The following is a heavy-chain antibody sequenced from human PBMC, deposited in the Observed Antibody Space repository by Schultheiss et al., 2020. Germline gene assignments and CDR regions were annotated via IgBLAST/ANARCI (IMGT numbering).Heavy chain of an antibody. CDR3: ARHKRYDYVWGSYPSLFDY. D-gene: IGHD3-16*02. Sequence: GESLKISCKGSGYSFTNYWIGWVRQMPGKGLEWMGIIYPGDSDTRYSPSFQGQVTISADKSISTAYLQWSSLKASDTAMYYCARHKRYDYVWGSYPSLFDYWGQGTLVTVSS. CDR1: GYSFTNYW. CDR2: IYPGDSDT. J-gene: IGHJ4*02. V-gene: IGHV5-51*01.